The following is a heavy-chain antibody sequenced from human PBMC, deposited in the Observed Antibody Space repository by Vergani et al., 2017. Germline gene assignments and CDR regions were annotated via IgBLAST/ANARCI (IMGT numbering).Heavy chain of an antibody. D-gene: IGHD6-13*01. CDR2: ISWNSGSI. J-gene: IGHJ6*03. V-gene: IGHV3-9*01. Sequence: EVQLVESGGGLVQPGRSLRLSCAASGFTFDDYAMHWVRQAPGKGLEWGSGISWNSGSIGYADSVKGRFTIFRDNDKNSRYLQMNSLRAEDTALYYCAEEMFAYSSSQLYYYCMDVWGKGTTVTVSS. CDR1: GFTFDDYA. CDR3: AEEMFAYSSSQLYYYCMDV.